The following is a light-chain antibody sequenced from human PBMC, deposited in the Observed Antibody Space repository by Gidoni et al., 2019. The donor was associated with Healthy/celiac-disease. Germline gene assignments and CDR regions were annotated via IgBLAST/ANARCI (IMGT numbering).Light chain of an antibody. CDR2: RNN. V-gene: IGLV1-47*01. J-gene: IGLJ2*01. CDR3: AAWDYSLSVV. CDR1: SSNIGSNY. Sequence: QSVLTQPPSASGTPGQRVTISCSGSSSNIGSNYVYWYQQLPGPAPKLLIYRNNQRPSGVPDRFSGSQSGTSASLAISGLRSEDEADYYCAAWDYSLSVVFGGGTKLTVL.